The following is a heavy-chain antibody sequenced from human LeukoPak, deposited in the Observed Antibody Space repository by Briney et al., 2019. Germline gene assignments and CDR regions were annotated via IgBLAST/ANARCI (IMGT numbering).Heavy chain of an antibody. CDR3: AKDLLGYYDSSGYYSAEGAFDI. J-gene: IGHJ3*02. Sequence: PGGSLRLSCAASGFTFSSYAMSWVRQAPGKGLEWVSAINGSGGSTYYADSVKGRFTISRDNSKNTLYLQMNSLRAEDTAVYYCAKDLLGYYDSSGYYSAEGAFDIWGQGTMVTVSS. D-gene: IGHD3-22*01. CDR1: GFTFSSYA. V-gene: IGHV3-23*01. CDR2: INGSGGST.